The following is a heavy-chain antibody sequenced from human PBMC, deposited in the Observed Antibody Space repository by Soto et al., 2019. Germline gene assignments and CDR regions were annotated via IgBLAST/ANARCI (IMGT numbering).Heavy chain of an antibody. V-gene: IGHV4-30-4*01. CDR1: GGSISSGDYY. Sequence: SETLSLTCTVSGGSISSGDYYWSWIRQPPGKGLEWIGYIYYSGSTYYNPSLKSRVTISVDTSKNQFSLKLSSVTAADTAVYYCAREEGVLDYYGSGISWGQGTMVTVSS. D-gene: IGHD3-10*01. J-gene: IGHJ3*01. CDR3: AREEGVLDYYGSGIS. CDR2: IYYSGST.